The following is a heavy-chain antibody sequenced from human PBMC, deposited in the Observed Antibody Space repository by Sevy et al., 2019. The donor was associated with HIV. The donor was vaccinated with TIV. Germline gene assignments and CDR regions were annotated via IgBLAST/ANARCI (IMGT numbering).Heavy chain of an antibody. CDR2: INWNGSST. CDR1: GFTFDDYG. J-gene: IGHJ6*02. V-gene: IGHV3-20*04. CDR3: ARPGYGYGYHALLDYYYGMDV. Sequence: GGSLRLSCAASGFTFDDYGMSWVRQAPGKGLEWVSGINWNGSSTGYADSVKGRFTISRDNAKNSLYLQVNSMRAEDTALYYCARPGYGYGYHALLDYYYGMDVWGQGTTVTVSS. D-gene: IGHD5-18*01.